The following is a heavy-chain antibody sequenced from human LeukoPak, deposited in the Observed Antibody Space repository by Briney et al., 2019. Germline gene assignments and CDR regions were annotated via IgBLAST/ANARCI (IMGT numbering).Heavy chain of an antibody. D-gene: IGHD2/OR15-2a*01. Sequence: PGGSLRLSCAASGFTFSNYNMNWVRQAPEKGLEWISSISGSSAYIYYADSVKGRFTISRDNAKNSLYPQMNSLRADDTAMYYCVRIPNSANFPNWFDPWGQGTLVTVSS. CDR2: ISGSSAYI. V-gene: IGHV3-21*01. J-gene: IGHJ5*02. CDR1: GFTFSNYN. CDR3: VRIPNSANFPNWFDP.